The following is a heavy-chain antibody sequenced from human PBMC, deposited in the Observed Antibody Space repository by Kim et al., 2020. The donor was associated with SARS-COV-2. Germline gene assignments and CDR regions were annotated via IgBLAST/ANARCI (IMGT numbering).Heavy chain of an antibody. Sequence: ASVKVSCKASGYTFTSYDINWVRQATGQGLEWMGWMNPNSGNTGYAQKFQGRVTMTRNTSISTAYMELSSLRSEDTAVYYCARGATTSGYSSSWYVVRVGWFDPWGQGTLVTVSS. CDR3: ARGATTSGYSSSWYVVRVGWFDP. CDR2: MNPNSGNT. D-gene: IGHD6-13*01. CDR1: GYTFTSYD. J-gene: IGHJ5*02. V-gene: IGHV1-8*01.